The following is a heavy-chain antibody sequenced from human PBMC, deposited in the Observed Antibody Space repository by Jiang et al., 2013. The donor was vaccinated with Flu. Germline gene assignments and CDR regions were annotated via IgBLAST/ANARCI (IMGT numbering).Heavy chain of an antibody. CDR3: ARETRDRQNRVFDF. V-gene: IGHV6-1*01. Sequence: QTLSLTCAISGDSVSSSNAAWNWIRQSPSRGLEWLGRTYYRSERYNDYAVSVKSRITINPDTSKNQFSLLLNSVTPEDTAVYYCARETRDRQNRVFDFWGQGTLVTVSS. CDR1: GDSVSSSNAA. CDR2: TYYRSERYN. J-gene: IGHJ4*02. D-gene: IGHD2/OR15-2a*01.